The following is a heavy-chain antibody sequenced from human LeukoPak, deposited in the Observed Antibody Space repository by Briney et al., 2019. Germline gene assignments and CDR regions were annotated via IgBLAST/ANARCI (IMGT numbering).Heavy chain of an antibody. CDR1: GYTLTVYY. J-gene: IGHJ5*02. V-gene: IGHV1-2*06. D-gene: IGHD2-15*01. CDR2: INPNSGGT. Sequence: ASVKVSCKAAGYTLTVYYMFWVRQAPGQGLEWMGRINPNSGGTNYEQKFQGRVTMTRDTSISTAYMELSRLRSDDTAVYYCARGYCSGGSCYSVENWFDPWGQGTLVTVSS. CDR3: ARGYCSGGSCYSVENWFDP.